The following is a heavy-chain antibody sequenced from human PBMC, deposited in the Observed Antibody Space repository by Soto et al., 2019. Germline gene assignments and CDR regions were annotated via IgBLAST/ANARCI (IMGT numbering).Heavy chain of an antibody. J-gene: IGHJ6*02. CDR2: VIPIFGTA. CDR1: GGTFSSYA. CDR3: AIDGRAHCTNGVGPIITKGYYGMDV. V-gene: IGHV1-69*01. Sequence: QVQLVQSGAEVKKPGSSVKVSCKASGGTFSSYAISWVRQAPGQGLEWMGGVIPIFGTANYAQKFQGRVTITGDESTSTASRGMSSLRSGGKAGNYLAIDGRAHCTNGVGPIITKGYYGMDVWGQGTTVTVSS. D-gene: IGHD2-8*01.